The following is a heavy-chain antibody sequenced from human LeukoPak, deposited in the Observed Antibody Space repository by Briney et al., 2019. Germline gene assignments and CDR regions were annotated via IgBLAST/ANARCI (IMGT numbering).Heavy chain of an antibody. J-gene: IGHJ3*02. Sequence: GASVKVSCKASGDTFSSYAISWVREAPGQGLEWMGEIIPIFGTANYAQKFQGRVTITADKSTSTAYMELSSLRAEDTAVYYCASPPRVAAAGTPSGDAFDIWGQGTMVTVSS. CDR3: ASPPRVAAAGTPSGDAFDI. D-gene: IGHD6-13*01. V-gene: IGHV1-69*06. CDR2: IIPIFGTA. CDR1: GDTFSSYA.